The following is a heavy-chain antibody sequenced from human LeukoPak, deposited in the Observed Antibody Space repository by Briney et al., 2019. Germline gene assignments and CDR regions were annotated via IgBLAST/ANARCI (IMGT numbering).Heavy chain of an antibody. D-gene: IGHD6-19*01. V-gene: IGHV1-69*01. J-gene: IGHJ6*02. CDR2: IIPIFGTA. CDR3: ASRSGWYDYYYGMDV. CDR1: GGTFSSYA. Sequence: SVKVSCTASGGTFSSYAISWVRQAPGQGLEWMGGIIPIFGTANYAQKFQGRVTITADESTSTAYMELSSLRSEDTAVYYCASRSGWYDYYYGMDVWGQGTTVTVSS.